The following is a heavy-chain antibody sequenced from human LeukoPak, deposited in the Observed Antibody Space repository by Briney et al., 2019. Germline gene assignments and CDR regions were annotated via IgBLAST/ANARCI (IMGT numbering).Heavy chain of an antibody. CDR2: ISGSGGST. D-gene: IGHD2-2*01. J-gene: IGHJ3*02. CDR1: GFTFSSYA. Sequence: GGSLRLSCAASGFTFSSYAMSWVRQAPGKGLEWVSAISGSGGSTYYADSVKGRFTISRDNSKNTLYLQMNSLRAEDTAVYYCAKSQGYRSSTSCYDAFDIWGQGTMVTVSS. CDR3: AKSQGYRSSTSCYDAFDI. V-gene: IGHV3-23*01.